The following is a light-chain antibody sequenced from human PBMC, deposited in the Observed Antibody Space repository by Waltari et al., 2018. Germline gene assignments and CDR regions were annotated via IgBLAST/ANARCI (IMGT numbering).Light chain of an antibody. Sequence: EIVLTQSPGTLSLSPGERATLSCRASQRISGSWLAWYQQKPGQAPRLRMYGASSRATAIPDVFSGSVSGTDFTLTISRLEPEDYAVYYCQQYDASSVTFGGGTKVEIK. CDR2: GAS. CDR1: QRISGSW. V-gene: IGKV3-20*01. CDR3: QQYDASSVT. J-gene: IGKJ4*01.